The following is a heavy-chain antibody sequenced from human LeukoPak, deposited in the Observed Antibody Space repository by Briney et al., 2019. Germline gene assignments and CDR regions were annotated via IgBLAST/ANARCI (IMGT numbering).Heavy chain of an antibody. Sequence: GGSLRLSCAASGFTFSNAWVSWVRQAPGKGLEWVGRIQSKTDGGTTDYAAPVKGRFTISRDDSKNTLYLQMNSLKTEDTAVYYCTTPDDYVSNYFDYWGQGAPVTVSS. CDR1: GFTFSNAW. V-gene: IGHV3-15*01. CDR2: IQSKTDGGTT. J-gene: IGHJ4*02. CDR3: TTPDDYVSNYFDY. D-gene: IGHD3-16*01.